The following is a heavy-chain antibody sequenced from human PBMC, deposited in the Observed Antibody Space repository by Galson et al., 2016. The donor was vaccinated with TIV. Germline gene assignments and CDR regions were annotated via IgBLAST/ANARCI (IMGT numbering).Heavy chain of an antibody. V-gene: IGHV4-59*08. CDR3: ARAPYGENWFFDL. Sequence: ETLSLTCTVSGGPISGHHWSWIRQAPGKGLEWIGCIFYSGDTNDNMSPSLQGRVTMSIDTSKNQLSLKLFSVTAADTALYYCARAPYGENWFFDLWGRGTLVTVSS. J-gene: IGHJ2*01. CDR2: IFYSGDT. CDR1: GGPISGHH. D-gene: IGHD4-17*01.